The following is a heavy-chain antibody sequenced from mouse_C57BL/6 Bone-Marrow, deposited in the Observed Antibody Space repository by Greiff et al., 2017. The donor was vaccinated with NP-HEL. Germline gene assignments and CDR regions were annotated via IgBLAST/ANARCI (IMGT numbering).Heavy chain of an antibody. D-gene: IGHD2-3*01. Sequence: QVQLQQPGAELVKPGASVKMSCKASGYTFTSYWISWVKQRPGQGLEWMGDIYPGSGSTNYNEKFKSKATMTVDTSSSTAYMQLSLLTSEDSAVYYCARRGWFLTLSYWGQGTLVTVSA. J-gene: IGHJ3*01. CDR2: IYPGSGST. V-gene: IGHV1-55*01. CDR1: GYTFTSYW. CDR3: ARRGWFLTLSY.